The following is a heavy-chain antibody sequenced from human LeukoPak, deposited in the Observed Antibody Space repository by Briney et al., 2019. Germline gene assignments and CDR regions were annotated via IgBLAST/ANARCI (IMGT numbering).Heavy chain of an antibody. D-gene: IGHD3-10*01. CDR2: IWYDGSNK. CDR3: AREWFGSGSHYGMDV. V-gene: IGHV3-33*01. Sequence: GGSLRLSCAASGFTFSSYGMHWVRQAPGKGLEWVAVIWYDGSNKYYADSVKGRFTISRDNSKNTLYLQMNSLRAEDTAVYYCAREWFGSGSHYGMDVWGQGTTVTLSS. J-gene: IGHJ6*02. CDR1: GFTFSSYG.